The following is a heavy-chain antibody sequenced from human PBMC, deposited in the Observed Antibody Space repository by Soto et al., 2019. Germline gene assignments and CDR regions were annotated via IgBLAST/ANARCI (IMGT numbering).Heavy chain of an antibody. CDR1: GFTLSGRS. Sequence: EVQLVESGGGLVQPGGSLRLSCAASGFTLSGRSMHWVRHAPGKGLWWVSGLDTAGTDSNYADSVKGRFTSSRDNAKNMLYLQMNSLRVEDTAVYYCARGWFGPDVWGKGTTVTVSS. V-gene: IGHV3-74*01. CDR2: LDTAGTDS. CDR3: ARGWFGPDV. D-gene: IGHD3-10*01. J-gene: IGHJ6*04.